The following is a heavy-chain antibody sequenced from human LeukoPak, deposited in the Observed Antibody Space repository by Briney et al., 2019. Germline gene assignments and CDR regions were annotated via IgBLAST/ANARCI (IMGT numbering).Heavy chain of an antibody. CDR3: ARASVVPAAIPSWFDP. CDR1: GFTFSSYG. V-gene: IGHV3-33*01. Sequence: GGSLRLSCAASGFTFSSYGMHWVRRAPGKGLEWVAVIWYDGSNKYYADSVKGRFTISRDNSKNTLYLQMNSLRAEDTAVYYCARASVVPAAIPSWFDPWGQGTLVTVSS. J-gene: IGHJ5*02. CDR2: IWYDGSNK. D-gene: IGHD2-2*02.